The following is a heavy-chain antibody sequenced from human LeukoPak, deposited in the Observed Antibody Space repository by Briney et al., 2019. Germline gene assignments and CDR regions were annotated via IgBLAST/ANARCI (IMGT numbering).Heavy chain of an antibody. J-gene: IGHJ6*02. CDR3: ARSRLLASYYGMDV. Sequence: PSETLSLTCSVSGGSISGGSISGYHWSWIRQPPGKGLELIAYMHYSGTTHYNPSLKSRVSISVDTSRKQISLELTSVTAADTAVHYCARSRLLASYYGMDVWGQGPRSPSP. D-gene: IGHD2-21*01. CDR2: MHYSGTT. V-gene: IGHV4-61*08. CDR1: GGSISGGSISGYH.